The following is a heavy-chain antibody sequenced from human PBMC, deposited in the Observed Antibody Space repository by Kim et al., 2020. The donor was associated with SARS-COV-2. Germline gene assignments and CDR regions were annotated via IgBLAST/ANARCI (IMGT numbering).Heavy chain of an antibody. V-gene: IGHV3-30-3*01. CDR2: ISYDGSNK. J-gene: IGHJ1*01. CDR1: GFTFSSYA. D-gene: IGHD6-13*01. CDR3: ARRPIAAAGTEYFQH. Sequence: GGSLRLSCAASGFTFSSYAMHWVRQAPGKGLEWVAVISYDGSNKYYADSVKGRFTISRDNSKNTLYLQMNSLRAEDTAVYYCARRPIAAAGTEYFQHWGQGTLVTVSS.